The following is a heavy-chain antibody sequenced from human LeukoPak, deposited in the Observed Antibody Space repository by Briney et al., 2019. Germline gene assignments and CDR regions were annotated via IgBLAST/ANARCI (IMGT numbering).Heavy chain of an antibody. CDR2: TYYRSTWYY. D-gene: IGHD1-7*01. CDR1: GDSVSSTAA. V-gene: IGHV6-1*01. Sequence: SQTLSLTCAISGDSVSSTAAWNWIRQSPSRGLEWLGRTYYRSTWYYDYAISVEGRISISPDTSKNQFSLHLNSVTPEDTAVYYCARDRNFLDCWGQGTLVTVFS. CDR3: ARDRNFLDC. J-gene: IGHJ4*02.